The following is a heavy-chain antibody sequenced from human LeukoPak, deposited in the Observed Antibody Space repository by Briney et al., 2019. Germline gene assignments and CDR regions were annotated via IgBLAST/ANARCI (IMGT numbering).Heavy chain of an antibody. CDR2: IYYSGST. CDR1: GGSVSSGSYY. Sequence: PSETLSLTCTVSGGSVSSGSYYWIWIRQPPGKGLEWIGYIYYSGSTNYNPSLKSRVTISVDTSKNQFSLKLRSVTAADTAVYYCARVPGGGTAANWGQGTLVTVSS. V-gene: IGHV4-61*01. CDR3: ARVPGGGTAAN. D-gene: IGHD1-7*01. J-gene: IGHJ3*01.